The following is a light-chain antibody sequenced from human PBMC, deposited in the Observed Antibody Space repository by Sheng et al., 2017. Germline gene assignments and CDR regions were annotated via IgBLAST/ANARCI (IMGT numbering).Light chain of an antibody. V-gene: IGLV1-47*01. CDR3: AAWDDSLSGVV. CDR2: RND. CDR1: SSNVGSNY. J-gene: IGLJ2*01. Sequence: QSVLTQPPSASGTPGQRVTISCSGSSSNVGSNYVYWYQQLPGKAPKFLIYRNDQRPSGVPDRFSGSKSGTSASLAISGLRSEDEADYYCAAWDDSLSGVVFGGGTKLTVL.